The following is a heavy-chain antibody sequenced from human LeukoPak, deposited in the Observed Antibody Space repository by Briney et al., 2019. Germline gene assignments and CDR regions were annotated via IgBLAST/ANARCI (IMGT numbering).Heavy chain of an antibody. Sequence: ASVTVSCMASGYTFTAYYMHWVRQAPGQGLAWMGGINPNTGATSYAQKFQDRVTMTRTPSISTDYMDFSRLTYDDTAVYYCARALLTALVKTSGGDIWGQGTMVTVSS. CDR2: INPNTGAT. V-gene: IGHV1-2*02. CDR1: GYTFTAYY. CDR3: ARALLTALVKTSGGDI. D-gene: IGHD5-18*01. J-gene: IGHJ3*02.